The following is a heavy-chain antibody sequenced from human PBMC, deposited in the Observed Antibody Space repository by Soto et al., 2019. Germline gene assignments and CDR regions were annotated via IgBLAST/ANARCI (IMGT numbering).Heavy chain of an antibody. Sequence: TGGSLRLSCAASGFTFSAYGMDWVRQAPGKGLEWVAVISYDGSNKYSADSVKGRFTISRDNSKNTLYLQMNSLRAEDTAVYYCARELRSYYYDSNGRPDAFDIWGQGTLVTVSS. CDR3: ARELRSYYYDSNGRPDAFDI. CDR1: GFTFSAYG. D-gene: IGHD3-22*01. V-gene: IGHV3-30*03. J-gene: IGHJ3*02. CDR2: ISYDGSNK.